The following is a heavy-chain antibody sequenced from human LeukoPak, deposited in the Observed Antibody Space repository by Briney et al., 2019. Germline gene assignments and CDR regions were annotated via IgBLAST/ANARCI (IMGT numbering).Heavy chain of an antibody. V-gene: IGHV4-59*01. CDR2: IYYSGST. CDR1: GGSISSYY. D-gene: IGHD3-10*01. CDR3: AREASRAGTYYFDY. J-gene: IGHJ4*02. Sequence: SETLSLTCTVSGGSISSYYWSWIRQPPGKRLDWIGYIYYSGSTNYNPSLKSRVTISVDTSKNQFSLKLRSVTAADTAVYFCAREASRAGTYYFDYWGQGTLLTVSS.